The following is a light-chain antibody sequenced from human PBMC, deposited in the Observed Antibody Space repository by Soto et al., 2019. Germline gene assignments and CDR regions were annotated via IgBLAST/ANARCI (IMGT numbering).Light chain of an antibody. CDR2: AAS. Sequence: DIQMTQSPSSLSASVGERVTITCRASQSISSYLNWYQQKPGKAPKLVIYAASSLQSGVPPRFRGSGSGTDFTLTISSLQPEDFATYYCQQSYSSPLTFGGGTKVDIK. V-gene: IGKV1-39*01. CDR1: QSISSY. J-gene: IGKJ4*01. CDR3: QQSYSSPLT.